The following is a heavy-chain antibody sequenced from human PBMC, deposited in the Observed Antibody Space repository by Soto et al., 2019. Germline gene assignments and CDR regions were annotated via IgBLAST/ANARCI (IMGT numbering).Heavy chain of an antibody. Sequence: ASVKVSFKASGYTLTSYGISWVRQAPGQGLEWMGWISAYNGNTNYAQKLQGRVTMTTDTSTSTAYMELRSLRSDDTAVYYCARDGQQLVVGWLDLWGQGNLVTFSS. D-gene: IGHD6-13*01. CDR2: ISAYNGNT. CDR3: ARDGQQLVVGWLDL. V-gene: IGHV1-18*01. CDR1: GYTLTSYG. J-gene: IGHJ5*02.